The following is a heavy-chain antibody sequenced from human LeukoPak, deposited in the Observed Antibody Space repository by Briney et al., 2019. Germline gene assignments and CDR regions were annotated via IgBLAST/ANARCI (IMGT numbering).Heavy chain of an antibody. J-gene: IGHJ1*01. V-gene: IGHV3-7*01. CDR3: VRGLVVGPAEYFQS. CDR2: INEDGSEK. Sequence: GGSLRLSCVASGFRFRNYWMAWIRHAPGRGLEWVANINEDGSEKYYLDSVRGRFTISRDNAKNSLFLQMSSLRGEDTGVYYCVRGLVVGPAEYFQSWGQGTLVTVSS. CDR1: GFRFRNYW. D-gene: IGHD2-15*01.